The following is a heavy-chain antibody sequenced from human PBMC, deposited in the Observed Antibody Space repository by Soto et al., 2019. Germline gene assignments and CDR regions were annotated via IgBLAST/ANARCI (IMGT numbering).Heavy chain of an antibody. D-gene: IGHD3-10*01. Sequence: QITLKESGPTLVKPTQTLTLTCNFSGFSLSTYGVGVGWIRQPPGKALEWLALIYWDDDTRFSPSLNSRLAITEATSKRQVVLTMTHMDPVDTATSYCAHRPGFSMAFDYWGPGALVTVSS. J-gene: IGHJ4*02. CDR1: GFSLSTYGVG. V-gene: IGHV2-5*02. CDR3: AHRPGFSMAFDY. CDR2: IYWDDDT.